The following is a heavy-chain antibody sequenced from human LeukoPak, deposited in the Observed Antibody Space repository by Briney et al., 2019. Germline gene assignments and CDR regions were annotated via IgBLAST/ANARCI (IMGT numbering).Heavy chain of an antibody. CDR1: GFTFTDYY. CDR2: LDPEDGET. J-gene: IGHJ3*01. V-gene: IGHV1-69-2*01. D-gene: IGHD1-26*01. Sequence: ASVKVSCKASGFTFTDYYIHWVQQSPGKRLEWMGRLDPEDGETVYAENFQGRVTMTADISADTAYMELISLRSEDPVVYFCASPGDLDIVYAFRVWGQGTMVTVS. CDR3: ASPGDLDIVYAFRV.